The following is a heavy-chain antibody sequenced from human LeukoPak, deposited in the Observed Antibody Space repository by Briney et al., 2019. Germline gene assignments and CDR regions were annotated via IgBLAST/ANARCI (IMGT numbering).Heavy chain of an antibody. J-gene: IGHJ4*02. CDR3: AKARYCSGGSCYHDY. CDR1: GFTFSSYA. D-gene: IGHD2-15*01. V-gene: IGHV3-23*01. CDR2: ISGSGGST. Sequence: GGSLRLSCAASGFTFSSYAMSWVRQAPGKGLEWVSAISGSGGSTYYADSVKGRFTISRDNSKNTLYLQMNSLRAEDTAVYYCAKARYCSGGSCYHDYWGQGTLVTVSS.